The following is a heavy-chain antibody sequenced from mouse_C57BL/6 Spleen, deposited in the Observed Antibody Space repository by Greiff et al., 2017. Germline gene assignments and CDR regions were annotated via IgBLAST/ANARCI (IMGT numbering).Heavy chain of an antibody. CDR3: ARSVDGSPPYYFDY. V-gene: IGHV1-82*01. J-gene: IGHJ2*01. D-gene: IGHD1-1*01. Sequence: QVQLQQSGPELVKPGASVKISCKASGYAFSSSWMNWVKQRPGKGLEWIGRIYPGDGDTNYNGKFKGKATLTADNSSSTAYMQLSSLTSEDSAVYFGARSVDGSPPYYFDYWGQGTTLTVSS. CDR2: IYPGDGDT. CDR1: GYAFSSSW.